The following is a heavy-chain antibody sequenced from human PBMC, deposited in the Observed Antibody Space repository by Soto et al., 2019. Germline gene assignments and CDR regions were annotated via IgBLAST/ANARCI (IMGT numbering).Heavy chain of an antibody. J-gene: IGHJ5*02. CDR2: IWYDGSNK. CDR3: AREVVLGFGEPGWFDP. CDR1: GFTFSSYG. V-gene: IGHV3-33*01. D-gene: IGHD3-10*01. Sequence: QVQLVESGGGVVQPGRSLRLSCAASGFTFSSYGMHWVRQAPGKGLEWVAVIWYDGSNKYYADSVKGRFTISRDNSKNTLYLQMNSQRAEDTAVYYWAREVVLGFGEPGWFDPWGQGTLVTVSS.